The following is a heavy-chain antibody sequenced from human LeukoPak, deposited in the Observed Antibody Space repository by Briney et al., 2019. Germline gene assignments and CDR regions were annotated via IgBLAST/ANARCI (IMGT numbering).Heavy chain of an antibody. J-gene: IGHJ4*02. D-gene: IGHD1-26*01. CDR3: AKAGSYYTGDFDY. CDR1: GFTFSDYS. CDR2: ISGSGGST. V-gene: IGHV3-23*01. Sequence: PGGSLRLSCAASGFTFSDYSMNWVRQAPGKGLEWVSAISGSGGSTYYADSVKGRFTISRDNSKNTLYLQMNSLRAEDTAVYYCAKAGSYYTGDFDYWGQGTLVTVSS.